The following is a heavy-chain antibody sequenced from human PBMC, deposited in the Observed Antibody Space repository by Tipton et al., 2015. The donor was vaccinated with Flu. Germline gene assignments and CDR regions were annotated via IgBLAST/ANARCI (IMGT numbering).Heavy chain of an antibody. CDR2: INTDGSTT. CDR3: ARVDYYDKGRSMDV. D-gene: IGHD3-22*01. CDR1: GFTFSTYW. V-gene: IGHV3-74*01. Sequence: SLRLSCAASGFTFSTYWMHWVRQVPRKGLVWVSRINTDGSTTNYADSVKGRFTISRDNAKNTLYLQMSSLRAEDTAVYYCARVDYYDKGRSMDVWGQGTTVTVSS. J-gene: IGHJ6*02.